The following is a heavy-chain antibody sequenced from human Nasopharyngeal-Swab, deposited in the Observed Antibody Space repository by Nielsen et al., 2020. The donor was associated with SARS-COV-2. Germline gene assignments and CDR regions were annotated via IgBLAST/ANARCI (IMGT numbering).Heavy chain of an antibody. CDR3: ARSRGIRGNYYYYGMDV. CDR2: MNPNSGNT. V-gene: IGHV1-8*01. Sequence: ASVKVSCKASGYTFTSYDINWVRQATGQGLEWMGWMNPNSGNTGYAQKFQGRVTMTRDTSTSTVYMELSSLRSEDTAVYYCARSRGIRGNYYYYGMDVWGQGTTVTVSS. J-gene: IGHJ6*02. D-gene: IGHD6-13*01. CDR1: GYTFTSYD.